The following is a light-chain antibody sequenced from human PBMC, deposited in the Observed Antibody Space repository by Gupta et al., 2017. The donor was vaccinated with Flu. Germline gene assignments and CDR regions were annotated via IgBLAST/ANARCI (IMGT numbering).Light chain of an antibody. V-gene: IGKV3-20*01. CDR3: QQYGSLPYT. CDR1: QSVSTSY. CDR2: GTF. J-gene: IGKJ2*01. Sequence: PGERATLPCRASQSVSTSYLAWYQQKPGQAPRLLTYGTFNRATGIPDRFIGGGSGTDFTLTISRLEPEDFAVYSCQQYGSLPYTFGQGTKLEIK.